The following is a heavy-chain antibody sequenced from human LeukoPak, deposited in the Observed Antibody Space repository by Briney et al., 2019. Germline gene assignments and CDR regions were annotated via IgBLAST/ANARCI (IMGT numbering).Heavy chain of an antibody. Sequence: GGSLRLSCAASGFRFNSYAIHWVRQAPGKGLEWVSFISYDGGRKYYADSVKGRFTISRDNSKNTLFLQMNSLRAEDTAVYYCARDLRTYYCIDYWGQGTLVAVSS. V-gene: IGHV3-30-3*01. CDR3: ARDLRTYYCIDY. D-gene: IGHD2-15*01. CDR1: GFRFNSYA. J-gene: IGHJ4*02. CDR2: ISYDGGRK.